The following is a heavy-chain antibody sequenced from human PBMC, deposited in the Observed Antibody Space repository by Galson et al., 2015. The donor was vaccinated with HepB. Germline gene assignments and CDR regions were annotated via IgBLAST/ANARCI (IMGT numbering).Heavy chain of an antibody. CDR2: ISGSGGST. CDR3: AKISFRAIRGYSYGYWGPFDY. D-gene: IGHD5-18*01. Sequence: SLRLSCAASGFTFSSYAMSWVRQAPGKGLEWVSAISGSGGSTYYADSVKGRFTISRDNSKNTLYLQMNSLRAEDTAVYYCAKISFRAIRGYSYGYWGPFDYWGQGTLVTVSS. J-gene: IGHJ4*02. CDR1: GFTFSSYA. V-gene: IGHV3-23*01.